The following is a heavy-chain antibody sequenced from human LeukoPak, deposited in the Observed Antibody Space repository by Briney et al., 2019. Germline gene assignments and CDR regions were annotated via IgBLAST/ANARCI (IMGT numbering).Heavy chain of an antibody. V-gene: IGHV5-51*01. CDR2: IFPGDSDT. CDR1: GYSFASHW. J-gene: IGHJ5*02. D-gene: IGHD6-6*01. Sequence: GESLKISCKGSGYSFASHWIGWVRQMPGKGLEWMGIIFPGDSDTRYSPSFQGQVTISADKSISTAYLQWSSLKASDTAMYYCATNRGEYSSSFHWFDPWGQGTLVTVSS. CDR3: ATNRGEYSSSFHWFDP.